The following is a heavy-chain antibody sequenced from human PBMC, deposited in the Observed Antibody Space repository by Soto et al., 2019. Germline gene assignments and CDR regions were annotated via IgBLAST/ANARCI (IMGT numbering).Heavy chain of an antibody. CDR1: GFTFSSYG. J-gene: IGHJ6*02. Sequence: QVQLVESGGGVVQPGRSLRLSCAASGFTFSSYGMHWVRQAPGKGLEWVAVIWYDGSNKYYADSVKGRFTISRDNSKNTLDLQMNSLRAEDTAVYYCARDTVSYCGGDCYSLGMDVWGQGTTVTVSS. V-gene: IGHV3-33*01. CDR2: IWYDGSNK. CDR3: ARDTVSYCGGDCYSLGMDV. D-gene: IGHD2-21*02.